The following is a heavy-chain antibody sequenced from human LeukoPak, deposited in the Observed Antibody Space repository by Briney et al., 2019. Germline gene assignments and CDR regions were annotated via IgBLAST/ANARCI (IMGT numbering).Heavy chain of an antibody. D-gene: IGHD4/OR15-4a*01. Sequence: SETLSLTCTVFGGYISSYYWSWIRQPPGKGLEWIGYMSHSGSTNHSPSLKSRVTISLDTSKNQFSLKLTSVTAADTAVYYCARGRTSFDYWGQGTLVTVSS. CDR1: GGYISSYY. J-gene: IGHJ4*02. CDR3: ARGRTSFDY. V-gene: IGHV4-59*01. CDR2: MSHSGST.